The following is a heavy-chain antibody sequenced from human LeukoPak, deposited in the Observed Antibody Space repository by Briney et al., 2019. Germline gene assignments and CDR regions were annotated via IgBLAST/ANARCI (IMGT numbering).Heavy chain of an antibody. CDR3: AKDGGTHFDH. V-gene: IGHV3-48*01. Sequence: PWGSLRLSCAASGFTFRTSGMSWVRLAPGKGLEWVSYISSSGTTISYAQSVKGRFTITRDNAQNSLTLHMNTLRADDTAVYYSAKDGGTHFDHWGQGTLVNVSS. CDR1: GFTFRTSG. J-gene: IGHJ4*02. D-gene: IGHD1-26*01. CDR2: ISSSGTTI.